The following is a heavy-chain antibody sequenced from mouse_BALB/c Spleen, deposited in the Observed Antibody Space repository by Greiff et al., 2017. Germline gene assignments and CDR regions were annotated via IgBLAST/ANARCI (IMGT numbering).Heavy chain of an antibody. V-gene: IGHV5-6*01. D-gene: IGHD4-1*01. CDR2: ISSGGSYT. J-gene: IGHJ4*01. Sequence: EVQGVESGGDLVKPGGSLKLSCAASGFTFSSYGMSWVRQTPDKRLEWVATISSGGSYTYYPDSVKGRFTISRDNAKNTLYLQMSSLKSEDTAMYYCARQRTGTGYAMDYWGQGTSVTVSS. CDR1: GFTFSSYG. CDR3: ARQRTGTGYAMDY.